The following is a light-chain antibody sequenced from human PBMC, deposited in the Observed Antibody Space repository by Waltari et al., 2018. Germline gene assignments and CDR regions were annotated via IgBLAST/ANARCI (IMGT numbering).Light chain of an antibody. J-gene: IGKJ4*01. CDR2: WAS. Sequence: DIGMTRSPAPLPVSLGEEATINCESSQSVSYRSNNKNYLAWYQQKPGQPPKLLIYWASTRESGVPDRFSSSGSGTDFTLTISSLQAEDVAVYYCQQYYTTPFTFGGGTKVEIK. CDR1: QSVSYRSNNKNY. V-gene: IGKV4-1*01. CDR3: QQYYTTPFT.